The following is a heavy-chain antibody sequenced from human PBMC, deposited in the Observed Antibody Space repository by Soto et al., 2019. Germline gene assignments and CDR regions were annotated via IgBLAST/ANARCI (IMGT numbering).Heavy chain of an antibody. Sequence: QVQLQESGPGLVKPSQTLSLTCTVSGGSISSGGYYWSWIRQHPGKGMEWIGYIYYSGSPNYNPARKSRVTISVDTSKNQFSLKLSSVTAADTAMYYCARELRFGEDYYGMDVWGQGTTVTVSS. CDR2: IYYSGSP. V-gene: IGHV4-31*03. CDR1: GGSISSGGYY. D-gene: IGHD3-10*01. J-gene: IGHJ6*02. CDR3: ARELRFGEDYYGMDV.